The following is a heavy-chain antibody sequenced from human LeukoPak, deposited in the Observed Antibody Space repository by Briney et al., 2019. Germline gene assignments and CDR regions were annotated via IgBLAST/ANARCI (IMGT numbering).Heavy chain of an antibody. CDR2: IYYSGST. CDR3: ARQGADYFYYYIDV. CDR1: GGSISSNSFY. D-gene: IGHD3-16*01. J-gene: IGHJ6*03. Sequence: SETLSLTCSVSGGSISSNSFYWGWIRQPPGKGLEWIGSIYYSGSTSYNSSLESRVSLSVDMSKNQLSLKLTSMTAADTAVYYCARQGADYFYYYIDVWGEGTAVAVSS. V-gene: IGHV4-39*01.